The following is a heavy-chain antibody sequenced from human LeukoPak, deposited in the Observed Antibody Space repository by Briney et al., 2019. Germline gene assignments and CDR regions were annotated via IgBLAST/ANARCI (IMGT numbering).Heavy chain of an antibody. V-gene: IGHV3-33*06. CDR1: GFTFSSYG. J-gene: IGHJ4*02. Sequence: QAGGSLRLSCAASGFTFSSYGMHWVRQAPGKGLEWVAVIWYDGSNKYYADSVKGRFTISRDNSKNTLYLQMNSLRAEDTAVYYCAKEGVLYDYGDPVSDYWGQGTLVTVSS. D-gene: IGHD4-17*01. CDR2: IWYDGSNK. CDR3: AKEGVLYDYGDPVSDY.